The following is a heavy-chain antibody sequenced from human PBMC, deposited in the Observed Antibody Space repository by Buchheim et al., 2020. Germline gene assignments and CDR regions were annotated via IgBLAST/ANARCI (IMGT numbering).Heavy chain of an antibody. CDR2: IWYDGSNK. D-gene: IGHD6-19*01. CDR3: AKSLAVAGTETFDY. CDR1: GFTFSSYG. V-gene: IGHV3-33*06. Sequence: QVQLVESGGGVVQPGRSLRLSCAASGFTFSSYGMHWVRQAPGKGLEWVAVIWYDGSNKYYADSVKGRFTISRDNSKNTLYLQMNSLRAEDTAVYYCAKSLAVAGTETFDYWGQGTL. J-gene: IGHJ4*02.